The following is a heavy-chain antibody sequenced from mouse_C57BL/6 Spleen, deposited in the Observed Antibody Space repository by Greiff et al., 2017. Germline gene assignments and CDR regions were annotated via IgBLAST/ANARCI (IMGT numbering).Heavy chain of an antibody. V-gene: IGHV1-59*01. Sequence: QVQLQQPGAELVRPGTSVKLSCKASGYTFTSYWMHWVKQRPGQGLEWIGVIDPSDSYTNYNQKFKGKATLTVDTSSSTAYMQLSSLTSEDSAVDYCARGTAQATDFDYWGQGTTLTVSS. D-gene: IGHD3-1*01. CDR3: ARGTAQATDFDY. CDR2: IDPSDSYT. J-gene: IGHJ2*01. CDR1: GYTFTSYW.